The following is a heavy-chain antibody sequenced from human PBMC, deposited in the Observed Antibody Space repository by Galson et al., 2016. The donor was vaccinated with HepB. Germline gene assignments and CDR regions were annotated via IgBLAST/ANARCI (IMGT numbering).Heavy chain of an antibody. CDR3: ARDLYGSGSYYSPPWY. CDR2: ISYSSRTI. V-gene: IGHV3-48*02. J-gene: IGHJ4*02. D-gene: IGHD3-10*01. CDR1: GFTFSSYS. Sequence: SLRLSCAASGFTFSSYSMNWVRQAPGKGLEWVSYISYSSRTIYYADSVKGRFTISRDNARNSLYLQMNSLRDEDTAVYYCARDLYGSGSYYSPPWYWGQGTLVIVSS.